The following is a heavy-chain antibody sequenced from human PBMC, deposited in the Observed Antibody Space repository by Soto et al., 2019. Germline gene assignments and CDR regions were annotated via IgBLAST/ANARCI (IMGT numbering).Heavy chain of an antibody. Sequence: GASVKVSCKASGYTFTGYYMHWVRQAPGQGLEWMGWINPNSGGTNYAQKFQGWVTMTRDTSISTAYMELSRLRSDDTAVYYCARDRGQWLAPSVYYYYYGMDVWGQGTTVTVSS. D-gene: IGHD6-19*01. J-gene: IGHJ6*02. CDR2: INPNSGGT. CDR3: ARDRGQWLAPSVYYYYYGMDV. CDR1: GYTFTGYY. V-gene: IGHV1-2*04.